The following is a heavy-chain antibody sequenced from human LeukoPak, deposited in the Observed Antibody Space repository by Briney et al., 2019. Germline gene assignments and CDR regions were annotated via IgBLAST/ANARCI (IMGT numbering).Heavy chain of an antibody. V-gene: IGHV4-59*01. J-gene: IGHJ5*02. CDR2: IYYSGRT. CDR1: GGSISSYY. Sequence: SETLSLTCTVSGGSISSYYWSWIRQPPGKGLEWIGYIYYSGRTNYNPSLKSRVTISVDTSKNQFSLKLSSVTAADTAVYYCARAPLLGIFGLDPWGQGTLVTVSS. D-gene: IGHD3-3*01. CDR3: ARAPLLGIFGLDP.